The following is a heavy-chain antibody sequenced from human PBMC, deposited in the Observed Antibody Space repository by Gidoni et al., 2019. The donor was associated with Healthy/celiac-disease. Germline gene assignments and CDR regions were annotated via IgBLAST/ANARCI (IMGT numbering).Heavy chain of an antibody. Sequence: QVQLVESGGGVVQPGRSLRLSCAASGFTFSRYGMHWLRQAPGKGLEWVAVISYDGSNKYYADSVKGRFTISRDNSKNTLYLQMNSLRAEDTAVDYCAAGIAVAVGYYGMDVWGQGTTVTVSS. CDR3: AAGIAVAVGYYGMDV. CDR1: GFTFSRYG. J-gene: IGHJ6*02. D-gene: IGHD6-19*01. CDR2: ISYDGSNK. V-gene: IGHV3-30*03.